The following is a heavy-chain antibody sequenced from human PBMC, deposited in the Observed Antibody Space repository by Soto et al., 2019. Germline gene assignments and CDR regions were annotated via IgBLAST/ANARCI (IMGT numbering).Heavy chain of an antibody. D-gene: IGHD3-22*01. Sequence: GGSLRLSCAASGFTFSSYSMNWVRQAPGKGLEWVSSISSSSSYIYYADSVKGRFTISRDNAKNSLYLQMNSLRAEDTAVYYYARYDSSGYYWPYYYYGMDVWGQGTTVTVSS. CDR2: ISSSSSYI. J-gene: IGHJ6*02. CDR3: ARYDSSGYYWPYYYYGMDV. CDR1: GFTFSSYS. V-gene: IGHV3-21*01.